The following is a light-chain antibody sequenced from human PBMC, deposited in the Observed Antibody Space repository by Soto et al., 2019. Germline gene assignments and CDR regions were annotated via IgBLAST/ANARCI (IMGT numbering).Light chain of an antibody. CDR1: QSVSSN. J-gene: IGKJ5*01. V-gene: IGKV3-15*01. CDR2: DAS. Sequence: EVVMTQSPGTLSVSPGEIATLSCSASQSVSSNLAWYQQKPGQAPRLLIYDASTRATAIPARFSHSGSGTECTLTTSSLQSEDLADYYCKQYNKWPGITFGQGTRLEI. CDR3: KQYNKWPGIT.